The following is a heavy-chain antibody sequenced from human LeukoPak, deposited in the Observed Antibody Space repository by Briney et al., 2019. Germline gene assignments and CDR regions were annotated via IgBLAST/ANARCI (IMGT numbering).Heavy chain of an antibody. CDR2: INPSGGST. D-gene: IGHD3-10*01. CDR3: ARDQDYYGSGSYYRD. Sequence: ASVTVSCKASGYTFTSYYMHWVRQAPGQGLEWMGLINPSGGSTSYAQKFQGRVTMTRDISTSTVYMELSSLRSEDTAVYYCARDQDYYGSGSYYRDWGQGTLVTVSS. CDR1: GYTFTSYY. V-gene: IGHV1-46*01. J-gene: IGHJ4*02.